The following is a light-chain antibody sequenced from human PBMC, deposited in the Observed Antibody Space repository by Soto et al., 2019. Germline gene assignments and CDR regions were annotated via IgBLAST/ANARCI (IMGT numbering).Light chain of an antibody. V-gene: IGKV1-39*01. CDR2: AAS. CDR3: QQSYVTPYT. J-gene: IGKJ2*01. Sequence: DIQMTQSPSTLSGSVGDRVTITCRASQTISSWLAWYQQKPGKAPKLLIYAASNLHGGVPSRFRGSGSGTVFALTIDSLQPEDFATYYCQQSYVTPYTFGQGTKVEIK. CDR1: QTISSW.